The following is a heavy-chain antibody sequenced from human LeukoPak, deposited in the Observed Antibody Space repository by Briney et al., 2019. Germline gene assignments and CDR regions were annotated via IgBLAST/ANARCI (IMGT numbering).Heavy chain of an antibody. D-gene: IGHD6-13*01. V-gene: IGHV3-11*05. J-gene: IGHJ4*02. Sequence: GGSLRLSCAASGFTFSDYYMSWIRQAPGKGLEWVSYISSSSSYTNLADSVKGRFTISRDNAKNSLYLQMNSLRAEDTAVYYCAREIAAAGDDYWGQGTLVTVSS. CDR2: ISSSSSYT. CDR3: AREIAAAGDDY. CDR1: GFTFSDYY.